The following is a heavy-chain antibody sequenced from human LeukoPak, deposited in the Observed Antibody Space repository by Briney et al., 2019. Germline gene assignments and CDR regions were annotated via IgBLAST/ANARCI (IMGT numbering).Heavy chain of an antibody. V-gene: IGHV3-11*01. CDR2: ISTSGTAV. J-gene: IGHJ4*02. CDR3: ARGAMATIYSPIDY. CDR1: GFTFSDYY. D-gene: IGHD5-24*01. Sequence: GGSLRLSCAASGFTFSDYYMSWIRQAPGKGLEWVSYISTSGTAVYYADSVKGRFTISRDNAKNSLYLQMNSLRSEDTAVYYCARGAMATIYSPIDYWGQGTLVTVSS.